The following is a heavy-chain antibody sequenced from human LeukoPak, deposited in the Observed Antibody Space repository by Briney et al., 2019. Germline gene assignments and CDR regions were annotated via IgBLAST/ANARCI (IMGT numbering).Heavy chain of an antibody. CDR2: INWNGGST. CDR1: GFNFDHYG. Sequence: PGGSLRLSCGASGFNFDHYGMSWGRHAPGKGLEWGSGINWNGGSTGYADCVKGRFTISRDNVKNSRYLQMNSLRAGDTTSCYCARVFLILVVIIFDYWGQGTLVTVSS. D-gene: IGHD3-10*01. CDR3: ARVFLILVVIIFDY. V-gene: IGHV3-20*04. J-gene: IGHJ4*02.